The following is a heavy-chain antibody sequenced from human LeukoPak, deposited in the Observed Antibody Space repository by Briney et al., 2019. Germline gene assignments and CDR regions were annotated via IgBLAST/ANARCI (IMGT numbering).Heavy chain of an antibody. J-gene: IGHJ4*02. D-gene: IGHD3-3*01. Sequence: ASVKVACKASGYTFTSYAMNWVRQAPGQGLEWRGWINTNTGNPTYAQGFTGRFVFSLDTSVSTAYLQISSLKAEDTAVYYCARDPVFTIFGVVMSAEYYFDYWGQGTLVTVSS. CDR3: ARDPVFTIFGVVMSAEYYFDY. V-gene: IGHV7-4-1*02. CDR1: GYTFTSYA. CDR2: INTNTGNP.